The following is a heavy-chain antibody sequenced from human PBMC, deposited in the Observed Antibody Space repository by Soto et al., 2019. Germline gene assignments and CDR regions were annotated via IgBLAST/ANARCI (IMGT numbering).Heavy chain of an antibody. CDR1: GGSINSGGYC. Sequence: QVQLQESGPGLVKPSQTLSLTCTVSGGSINSGGYCWSWIRQHPGKGLDWIGCISYGGSTSYNPSLKSRVTISVDTSKNQFSLKLTSVTATATAVYFCSRGILVWGQGALITVSS. J-gene: IGHJ4*02. CDR3: SRGILV. V-gene: IGHV4-31*03. D-gene: IGHD5-18*01. CDR2: ISYGGST.